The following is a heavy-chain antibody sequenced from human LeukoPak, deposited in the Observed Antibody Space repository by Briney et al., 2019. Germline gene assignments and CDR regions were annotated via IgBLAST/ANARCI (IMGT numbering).Heavy chain of an antibody. J-gene: IGHJ4*02. CDR1: GFTFSSHS. Sequence: GGSLRLSCAASGFTFSSHSMNWVRQAPGKGLEWVSSISSTSNYIYYADSVKGRFTISRDNAKNSLYLQMNSLRVEDTAVYYCARVPADYWGQGTLVTVSS. CDR3: ARVPADY. CDR2: ISSTSNYI. V-gene: IGHV3-21*06.